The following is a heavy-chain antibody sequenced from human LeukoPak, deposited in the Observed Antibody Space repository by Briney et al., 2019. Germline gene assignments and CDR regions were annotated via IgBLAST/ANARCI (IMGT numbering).Heavy chain of an antibody. J-gene: IGHJ3*02. CDR1: GGTFSNFA. CDR2: ITPIFATA. Sequence: ASVKVSCKASGGTFSNFAISWVRQAPGQGLEWLGGITPIFATAKYAQKVQGRVTITADKSTSTAYMELSSLRSEDTAVYYCATRPRVYDSSGYRDAFDIWGQGTMVTVSS. V-gene: IGHV1-69*06. D-gene: IGHD3-22*01. CDR3: ATRPRVYDSSGYRDAFDI.